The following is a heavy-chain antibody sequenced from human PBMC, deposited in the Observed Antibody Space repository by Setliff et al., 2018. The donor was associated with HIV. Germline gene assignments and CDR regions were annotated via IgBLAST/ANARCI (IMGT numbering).Heavy chain of an antibody. CDR3: ARSVPRYCSGGSCYPPLFDY. CDR2: IYTSGST. Sequence: PSETLSLTCTVSGGSISSYYWSWIRQPPGKGLEWIGYIYTSGSTNYNPSLKSRVTISVDTSKNQFSLKLSSVTAADTAVYYCARSVPRYCSGGSCYPPLFDYWGQGTLVTVSS. V-gene: IGHV4-4*09. CDR1: GGSISSYY. D-gene: IGHD2-15*01. J-gene: IGHJ4*02.